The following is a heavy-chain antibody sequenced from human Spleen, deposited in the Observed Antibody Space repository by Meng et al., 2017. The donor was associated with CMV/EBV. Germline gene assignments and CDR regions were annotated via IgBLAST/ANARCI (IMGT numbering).Heavy chain of an antibody. CDR3: AKDLSGSSWSGPIYYYYGMDV. V-gene: IGHV3-23*01. CDR2: ISGCGGST. Sequence: GESLKISCAASGFTFSSYAMSWVRQAPGKGLEWVSAISGCGGSTYYADSVKGRFTISRDNSKNTLYLQMNSLRAEDTAVYYCAKDLSGSSWSGPIYYYYGMDVWGQGTTVTVSS. D-gene: IGHD6-13*01. J-gene: IGHJ6*02. CDR1: GFTFSSYA.